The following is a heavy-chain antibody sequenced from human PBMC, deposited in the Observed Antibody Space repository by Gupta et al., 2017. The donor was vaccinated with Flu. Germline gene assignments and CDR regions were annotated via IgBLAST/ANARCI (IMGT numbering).Heavy chain of an antibody. D-gene: IGHD1-7*01. CDR1: GGSVNVFSYF. CDR3: ARRGTYYFDF. V-gene: IGHV4-31*03. J-gene: IGHJ4*02. Sequence: QLRESGPRLLKPSQTLSLTCSVSGGSVNVFSYFWSWIRQHPEKGLEWIGYVHSSGNTYYNPSLRSRLMMSIDTSKNEFSLEVTSVTAADTAIYYCARRGTYYFDFWGQGALVTVSS. CDR2: VHSSGNT.